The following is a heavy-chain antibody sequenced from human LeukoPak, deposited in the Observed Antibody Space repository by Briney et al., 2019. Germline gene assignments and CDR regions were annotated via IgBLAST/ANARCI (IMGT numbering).Heavy chain of an antibody. Sequence: SETLSLTCTVSGYSIGSGYYWGWIRQPPGKGLEWIGSIYHSGSTYYNPSLKSRVTISVDTSKNQFSLKLSSVTAADTAVYYCAREGEYYYDSSGYYPFGYWGQGTLVTVSS. CDR3: AREGEYYYDSSGYYPFGY. D-gene: IGHD3-22*01. CDR2: IYHSGST. CDR1: GYSIGSGYY. J-gene: IGHJ4*02. V-gene: IGHV4-38-2*02.